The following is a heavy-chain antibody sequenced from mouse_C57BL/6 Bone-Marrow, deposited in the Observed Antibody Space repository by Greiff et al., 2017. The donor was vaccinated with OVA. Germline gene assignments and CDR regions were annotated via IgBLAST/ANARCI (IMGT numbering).Heavy chain of an antibody. V-gene: IGHV1-55*01. J-gene: IGHJ1*03. CDR1: GYTFTSYW. CDR3: ARSSLLLRYRYFDV. Sequence: VQLQQPGAELVKPGASVKMSCKASGYTFTSYWITWVKQRPGQGLEWIGDIYPGSGSTNYNEKFKSKATLTVDTSSSTAYMQLSSLTSEDSAVYYCARSSLLLRYRYFDVWGTGTTVTVSS. CDR2: IYPGSGST. D-gene: IGHD1-1*01.